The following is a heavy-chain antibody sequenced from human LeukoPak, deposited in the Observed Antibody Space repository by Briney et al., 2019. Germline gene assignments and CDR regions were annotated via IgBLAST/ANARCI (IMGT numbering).Heavy chain of an antibody. CDR2: MNPNNGYT. D-gene: IGHD3-16*02. Sequence: GASVKVSCKASGYTFTSNDVNWVRQATGQGLEWMGWMNPNNGYTGYAQKFQGRVTMTRNTSITTAYMELSSLGSEDTAVYYCARKRALSYLHALDIWGQGTMVTVSS. CDR3: ARKRALSYLHALDI. J-gene: IGHJ3*02. CDR1: GYTFTSND. V-gene: IGHV1-8*02.